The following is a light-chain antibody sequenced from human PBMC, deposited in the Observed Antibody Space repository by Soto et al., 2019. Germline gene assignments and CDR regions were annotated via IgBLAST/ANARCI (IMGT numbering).Light chain of an antibody. Sequence: ELVLTQSPGTLSLSPGERATLSCRASQSVSSSYLAWYQQKPGQAPRLLIYGAFSRATLIPDRFSGSGSRKDFTLTISRLEPEDFAVYYCQQYGRSPYTFGQGTKLEIK. CDR2: GAF. V-gene: IGKV3-20*01. J-gene: IGKJ2*01. CDR1: QSVSSSY. CDR3: QQYGRSPYT.